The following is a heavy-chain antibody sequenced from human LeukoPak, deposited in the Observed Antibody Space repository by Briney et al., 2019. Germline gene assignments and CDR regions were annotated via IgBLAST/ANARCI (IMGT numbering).Heavy chain of an antibody. CDR3: ARDRSGMDV. V-gene: IGHV3-33*08. CDR1: ESTLTDYF. J-gene: IGHJ6*02. Sequence: GGSLRLSRVASESTLTDYFMHWARQAPGKGLEWVAVIWYDGSNKYYADSVKGRFTISRDNSKNTLYLQMNSLRAEDTAVYYCARDRSGMDVWGQGNPGHRLL. CDR2: IWYDGSNK.